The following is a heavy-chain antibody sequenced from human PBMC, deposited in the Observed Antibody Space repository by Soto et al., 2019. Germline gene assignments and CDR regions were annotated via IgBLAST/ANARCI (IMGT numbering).Heavy chain of an antibody. V-gene: IGHV1-69*06. CDR3: ARDRSSSWYNGTFYFDS. Sequence: QVQLVQSGAELRRPGSSVKVSCTASGGTFSTYDISWVRQAPGQGLEWMGGIIPAFDAKKLAQKFQGRLTITADKSTGTVYMELSSLSSEDTAVYYCARDRSSSWYNGTFYFDSWGQGTLVTVSS. CDR1: GGTFSTYD. J-gene: IGHJ4*02. CDR2: IIPAFDAK. D-gene: IGHD2-2*01.